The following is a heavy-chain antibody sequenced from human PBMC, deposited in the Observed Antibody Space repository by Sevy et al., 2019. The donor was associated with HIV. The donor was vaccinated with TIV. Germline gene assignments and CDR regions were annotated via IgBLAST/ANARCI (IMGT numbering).Heavy chain of an antibody. Sequence: ASVKVSCKASGYTFTSYDINWVRQATGQGLEWMGWMNPNSGNTGYAQKFQGRVTMTRNTSISTAYMELSSLRSEDTALYYCARGDRYWSSTSCYTFWVGYYYGMDVWGQGTTVTVSS. V-gene: IGHV1-8*01. CDR2: MNPNSGNT. CDR1: GYTFTSYD. CDR3: ARGDRYWSSTSCYTFWVGYYYGMDV. D-gene: IGHD2-2*02. J-gene: IGHJ6*02.